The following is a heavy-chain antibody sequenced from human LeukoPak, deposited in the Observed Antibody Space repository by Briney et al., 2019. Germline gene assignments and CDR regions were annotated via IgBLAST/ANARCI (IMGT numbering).Heavy chain of an antibody. CDR1: GFTFSDYY. D-gene: IGHD2-21*02. Sequence: QSGGSLRLSCAASGFTFSDYYMSWVRQAPGKGLEWVSIIYSGGSTYYADSVKGRFTISRDNSKNTLSLQMNSLRAEDTAVYYCARVVTAGSYYFDYWGQGTLVTVSS. CDR2: IYSGGST. J-gene: IGHJ4*02. V-gene: IGHV3-53*01. CDR3: ARVVTAGSYYFDY.